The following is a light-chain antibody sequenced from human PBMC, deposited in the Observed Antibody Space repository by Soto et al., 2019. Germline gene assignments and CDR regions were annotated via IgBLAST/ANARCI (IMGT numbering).Light chain of an antibody. J-gene: IGLJ1*01. CDR2: EVT. Sequence: QSVLTQPASVSGSPGQSITISCTGTRRDVGGYNYVSWYQQYPGKSPKLLIYEVTHRPSGVSNRFSGSKSGNTASLTISGLQAEDEADYYCSSCTISNTLPFVFGTGTKVTVL. CDR3: SSCTISNTLPFV. CDR1: RRDVGGYNY. V-gene: IGLV2-14*01.